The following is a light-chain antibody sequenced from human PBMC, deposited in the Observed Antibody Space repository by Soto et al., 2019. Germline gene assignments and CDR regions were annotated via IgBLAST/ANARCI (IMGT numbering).Light chain of an antibody. J-gene: IGKJ2*01. CDR1: QSVSNNY. Sequence: ETVVTQSPGTLSLSQGERATLSCRASQSVSNNYLAWYQQKPGLAPRLLIYGASTRPPGIPDRFTGGGSGTDFTLTITALEPGDFAVYYCQQYSRSPYTFGQGTKVDIK. CDR3: QQYSRSPYT. CDR2: GAS. V-gene: IGKV3-20*01.